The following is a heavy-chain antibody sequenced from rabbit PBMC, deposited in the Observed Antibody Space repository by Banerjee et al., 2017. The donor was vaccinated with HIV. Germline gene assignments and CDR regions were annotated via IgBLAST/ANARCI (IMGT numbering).Heavy chain of an antibody. CDR2: IYSGSSGRT. D-gene: IGHD7-1*01. V-gene: IGHV1S40*01. CDR3: ARAGYTNHGYGRNYFNL. J-gene: IGHJ4*01. Sequence: QSLEESGGDLVKPGASLTLTCTASGFSFSSSYYMCWLRHPTGKGLEWIACIYSGSSGRTYYASWAKGRFTISKTSSTTVTLQMTSLTAADTATYFCARAGYTNHGYGRNYFNLWGQGTLVTVS. CDR1: GFSFSSSYY.